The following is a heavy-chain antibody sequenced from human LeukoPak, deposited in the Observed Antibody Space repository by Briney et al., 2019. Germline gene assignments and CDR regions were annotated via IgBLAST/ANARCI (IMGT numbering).Heavy chain of an antibody. D-gene: IGHD6-19*01. J-gene: IGHJ4*02. CDR3: ARVGWLPVPIDY. CDR1: GFTFSSYW. Sequence: GGSLRLSCAASGFTFSSYWMSWVRQAPGKGLEWVANIKQDGSEKYYLDSVKGRFTISRDNAKNSLYLQMNSLRAEDTAVSYCARVGWLPVPIDYWGQGTLVTVSS. V-gene: IGHV3-7*01. CDR2: IKQDGSEK.